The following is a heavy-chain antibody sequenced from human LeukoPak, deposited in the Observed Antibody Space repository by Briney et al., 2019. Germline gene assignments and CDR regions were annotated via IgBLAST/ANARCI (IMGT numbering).Heavy chain of an antibody. V-gene: IGHV3-48*03. CDR2: ISSSGSTI. CDR1: GFTFSSYE. Sequence: GGSLRLSCAASGFTFSSYEMNWVRQAPGKGLEWVSYISSSGSTIYYADSVKGRFTISRDNAKNPLYLHMNSLRAEDTALYYCAREPYYDSSGYSPDYWGQGTLVTVSS. D-gene: IGHD3-22*01. J-gene: IGHJ4*02. CDR3: AREPYYDSSGYSPDY.